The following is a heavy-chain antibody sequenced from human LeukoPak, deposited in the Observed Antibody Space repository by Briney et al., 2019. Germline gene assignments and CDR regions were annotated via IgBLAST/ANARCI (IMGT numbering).Heavy chain of an antibody. V-gene: IGHV1-2*02. Sequence: ASVTVSCKSSGYTFTDYYIHWVRQAPGHGLEWMGWIDPVSGGTYYAQNFQGRLSMTRDMSITTASMELSRLRSDDTALYYCARLGYGGNWGDYWGQGTLVTVSS. J-gene: IGHJ4*02. CDR2: IDPVSGGT. CDR3: ARLGYGGNWGDY. D-gene: IGHD4-23*01. CDR1: GYTFTDYY.